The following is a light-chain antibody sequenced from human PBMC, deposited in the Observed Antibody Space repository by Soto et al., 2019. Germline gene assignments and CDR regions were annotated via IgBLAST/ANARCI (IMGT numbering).Light chain of an antibody. Sequence: EIVMTQSPATLSVSPGERATLSCRASQSVSSNLAWYQQKPGQAPRLLIYGASTRATGIPARFSGRGSGTDFPLTISSLQSEDCAVYYCQQYNTWPLTFGQGTKVEIK. J-gene: IGKJ1*01. CDR2: GAS. CDR3: QQYNTWPLT. CDR1: QSVSSN. V-gene: IGKV3-15*01.